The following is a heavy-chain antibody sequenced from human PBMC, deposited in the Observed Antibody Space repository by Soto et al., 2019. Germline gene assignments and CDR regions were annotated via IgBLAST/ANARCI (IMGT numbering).Heavy chain of an antibody. CDR1: GFTFRSYA. J-gene: IGHJ4*02. V-gene: IGHV3-64*01. Sequence: PGGFLRLSCAASGFTFRSYAMHWVRQAPGKGLEFVSAINNNGGSTYYANSVKGRFTISRDNSKNTLYLQMGSLRAEDMAVYYCARGYSSGWPKNPFDYWGQGTLVTVSS. CDR3: ARGYSSGWPKNPFDY. D-gene: IGHD6-19*01. CDR2: INNNGGST.